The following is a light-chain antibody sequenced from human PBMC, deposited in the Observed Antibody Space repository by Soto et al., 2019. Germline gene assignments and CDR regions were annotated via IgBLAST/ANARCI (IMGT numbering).Light chain of an antibody. J-gene: IGKJ1*01. V-gene: IGKV2-28*01. CDR3: MQALQTPLT. CDR1: QSLQHNNGNTL. CDR2: LGS. Sequence: EIVMTQSPLSLTVTPGEPASISCKSSQSLQHNNGNTLLDWDMQKPGQSPQLLIYLGSRRAPGAPDRVSGSGSGTDFTLRISTVEADDAAIYYCMQALQTPLTFGQGTKLEI.